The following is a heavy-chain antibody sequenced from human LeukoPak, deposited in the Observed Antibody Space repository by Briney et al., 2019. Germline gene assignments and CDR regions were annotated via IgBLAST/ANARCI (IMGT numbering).Heavy chain of an antibody. V-gene: IGHV4-4*07. Sequence: SETLSLTCCVSVGSISSYYWSWIRQPAGKGLEWIGRIKNSGNTNYNPSLESRVTLSLDTSKNQFSLNLSSVTAADTAVYYCAREGSSSGWRPFDIWGQGTVVTVSS. CDR3: AREGSSSGWRPFDI. J-gene: IGHJ3*02. D-gene: IGHD6-19*01. CDR1: VGSISSYY. CDR2: IKNSGNT.